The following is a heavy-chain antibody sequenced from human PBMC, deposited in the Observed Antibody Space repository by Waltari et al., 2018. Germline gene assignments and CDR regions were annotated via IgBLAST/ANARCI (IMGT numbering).Heavy chain of an antibody. V-gene: IGHV4-59*11. J-gene: IGHJ4*02. Sequence: QVQLQESGPGLVKPSETLSLTCTVSGGSISSHYWSWIRQPPGKGLEWIGYIYYSGRTNYNPSLKSRVTISVDTSKNQFSRKLSSVTAADTAVYYCARGAGLDYWGQGTLVTVSS. CDR1: GGSISSHY. CDR2: IYYSGRT. CDR3: ARGAGLDY. D-gene: IGHD3-10*01.